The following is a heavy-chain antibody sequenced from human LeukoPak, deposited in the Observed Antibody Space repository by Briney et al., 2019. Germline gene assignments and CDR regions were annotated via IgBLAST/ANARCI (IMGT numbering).Heavy chain of an antibody. CDR3: ARVHGYSYGYYYFDY. CDR2: IHFSGGST. CDR1: GGSISSHY. V-gene: IGHV4-59*11. Sequence: SETLSLTCTVSGGSISSHYWSWIRQPPGKGLEWIGYIHFSGGSTQYNPSLKSRLTISVDTSKNQFSLKLSSVTAADTAVYYCARVHGYSYGYYYFDYWGQGTLVTVSS. D-gene: IGHD5-18*01. J-gene: IGHJ4*02.